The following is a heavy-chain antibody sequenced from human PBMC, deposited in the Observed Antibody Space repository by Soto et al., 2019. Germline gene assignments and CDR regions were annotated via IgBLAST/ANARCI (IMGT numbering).Heavy chain of an antibody. V-gene: IGHV4-4*02. D-gene: IGHD3-10*01. Sequence: SETLSLTCAVSGGSISSSNWWSWVRQPPGKGLEWIGEIYHSGSTNYNPSLKSRVTISVDKSKNQFSLKLSSVTAADTAVYYCARKFRGQIRTLDYWGQGTLVTVSS. CDR3: ARKFRGQIRTLDY. CDR2: IYHSGST. J-gene: IGHJ4*02. CDR1: GGSISSSNW.